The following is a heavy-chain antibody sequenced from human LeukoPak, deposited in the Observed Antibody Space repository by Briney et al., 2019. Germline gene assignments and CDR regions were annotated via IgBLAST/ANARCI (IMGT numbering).Heavy chain of an antibody. CDR3: AKDRDDSSGSYYFDY. V-gene: IGHV3-30*18. D-gene: IGHD3-22*01. Sequence: GRSLRLSCAASGFTFSSYGIHWVRQAPGKGLEWVAVISSDGRTTYYADSVKGRFTISRDNSKNTLYLQMNSLRAEDTAVYYCAKDRDDSSGSYYFDYWGQGTLVTVSS. CDR2: ISSDGRTT. J-gene: IGHJ4*02. CDR1: GFTFSSYG.